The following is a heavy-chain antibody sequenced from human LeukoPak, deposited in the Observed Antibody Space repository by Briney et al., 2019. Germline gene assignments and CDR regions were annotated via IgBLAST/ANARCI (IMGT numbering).Heavy chain of an antibody. J-gene: IGHJ3*02. V-gene: IGHV4-34*01. CDR2: IYYSGST. Sequence: SETLSLTCAVYGGSFSGYYWSWIRQPPGKGLEWIGSIYYSGSTYYNPSLNSRLTISVDTSKNQFSLKLSSVTAADTAVYYCARIPGIVAAGTSPNSFDMWGQGTMVTVSS. CDR3: ARIPGIVAAGTSPNSFDM. CDR1: GGSFSGYY. D-gene: IGHD6-13*01.